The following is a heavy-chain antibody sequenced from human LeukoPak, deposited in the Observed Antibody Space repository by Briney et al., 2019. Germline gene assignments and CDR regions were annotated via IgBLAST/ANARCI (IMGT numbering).Heavy chain of an antibody. V-gene: IGHV3-53*01. CDR2: IYVDDKT. J-gene: IGHJ2*01. CDR1: GFTVNSNY. Sequence: GGSLRLSCAASGFTVNSNYMNWVRQAPGKGLEWVSVIYVDDKTQYAGSVKGRFTISRDKSKNTLYLQMDSLRVEDTAVYYRARARYLDLWGRGTLVIVSS. CDR3: ARARYLDL.